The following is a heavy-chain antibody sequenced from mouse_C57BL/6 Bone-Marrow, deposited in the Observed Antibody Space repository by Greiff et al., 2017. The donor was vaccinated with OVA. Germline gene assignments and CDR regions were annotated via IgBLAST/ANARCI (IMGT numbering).Heavy chain of an antibody. CDR1: GYTFTDYY. D-gene: IGHD1-1*01. CDR2: INPNNGGT. Sequence: EVQLQQSGPELVKPGASVKISCKASGYTFTDYYMNWVKQSHGKSLEWIGDINPNNGGTSYNQKFKGKATLTVDKSSSTAYMELRSLTSEDSAVYYCARYYYSSKDYAMDYWGQGTSVTVSS. J-gene: IGHJ4*01. V-gene: IGHV1-26*01. CDR3: ARYYYSSKDYAMDY.